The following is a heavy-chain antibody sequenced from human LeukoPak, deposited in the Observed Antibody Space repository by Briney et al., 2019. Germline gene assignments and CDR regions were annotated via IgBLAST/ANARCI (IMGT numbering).Heavy chain of an antibody. CDR1: GGSFSGYY. CDR2: INHSGST. D-gene: IGHD5-18*01. V-gene: IGHV4-34*01. Sequence: SETLSLTCAVYGGSFSGYYWSWIRQPPGKGLEWIGEINHSGSTNYNPSLNSRVTISVDTSKNQFSLKLSSVTAADTAVYYCARGRYSYGRNFDYWGQGTLVTVSS. CDR3: ARGRYSYGRNFDY. J-gene: IGHJ4*02.